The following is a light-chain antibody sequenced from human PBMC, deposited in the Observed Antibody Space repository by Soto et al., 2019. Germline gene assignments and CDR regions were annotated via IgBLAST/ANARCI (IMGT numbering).Light chain of an antibody. CDR3: QQSHSMPLT. CDR2: DAS. V-gene: IGKV1-39*01. CDR1: QFIITF. J-gene: IGKJ4*01. Sequence: DIQVTQSPSSLSASVGDRVTITCRASQFIITFLNWYQHKPGKAPKLLISDASTLPSGVPSRFSCSGSGTDFTLTISSLQPDDFATSYCQQSHSMPLTFGGGTRVEMK.